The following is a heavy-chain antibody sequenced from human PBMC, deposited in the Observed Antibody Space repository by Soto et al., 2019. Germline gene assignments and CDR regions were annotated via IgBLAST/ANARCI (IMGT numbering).Heavy chain of an antibody. CDR1: GGTFSSYA. CDR3: AYPSGTVVTPGRDLYYYYYGMDV. J-gene: IGHJ6*02. Sequence: QVQLVQSGAEVKKPGSSVKVSCKASGGTFSSYAISWVRQAPGQGLEWMGGIIPIFGTANYAQKFQGRVTFTADKSTSTAYMELSSLRSEDTAVYYCAYPSGTVVTPGRDLYYYYYGMDVWGQGTTVTVSS. CDR2: IIPIFGTA. D-gene: IGHD2-21*02. V-gene: IGHV1-69*06.